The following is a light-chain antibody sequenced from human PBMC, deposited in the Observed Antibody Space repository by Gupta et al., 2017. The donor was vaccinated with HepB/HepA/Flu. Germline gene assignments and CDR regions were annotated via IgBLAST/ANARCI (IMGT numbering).Light chain of an antibody. J-gene: IGLJ2*01. V-gene: IGLV2-11*01. CDR1: NSDLGGYNY. CDR3: GSYAGSYTYVV. Sequence: QSALTQPRSVSGPPGQSVSIPCPGPNSDLGGYNYVYWYQQHPGKAPKLMIYDVSKRPSGVPDRFSGSKSGNTASLTISGLQAEDEADYYCGSYAGSYTYVVFGGGTKLTVL. CDR2: DVS.